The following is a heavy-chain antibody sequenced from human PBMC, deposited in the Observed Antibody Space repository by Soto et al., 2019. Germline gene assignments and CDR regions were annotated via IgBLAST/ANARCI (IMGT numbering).Heavy chain of an antibody. CDR2: IGTAGDK. V-gene: IGHV3-13*01. CDR3: ARDFGPGLYWFDP. D-gene: IGHD3-16*01. CDR1: GFTFSSYD. J-gene: IGHJ5*02. Sequence: GGSLRLSCAASGFTFSSYDMHWVRQATGKGLEWVSAIGTAGDKYYPGSVKGRFTISRENAKNSLYLQMNSLRAGDTAVYYCARDFGPGLYWFDPWGQGTLVTVSS.